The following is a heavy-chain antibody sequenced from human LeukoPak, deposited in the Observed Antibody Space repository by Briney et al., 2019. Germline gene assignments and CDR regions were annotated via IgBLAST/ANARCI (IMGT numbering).Heavy chain of an antibody. CDR3: AKDSKLPDYGY. CDR1: GFTFSSYG. D-gene: IGHD4-17*01. J-gene: IGHJ4*02. Sequence: GGSLRLSCAASGFTFSSYGMYWGRQAPGKGVGWVAVISYDGSKKYYAGSVKDRFTISRDNSKNTLYLQMNSLRADDTAVDCCAKDSKLPDYGYWGQGTLVTVSS. V-gene: IGHV3-30*18. CDR2: ISYDGSKK.